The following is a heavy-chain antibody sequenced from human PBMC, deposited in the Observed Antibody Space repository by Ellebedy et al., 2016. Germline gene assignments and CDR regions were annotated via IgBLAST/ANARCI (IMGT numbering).Heavy chain of an antibody. CDR1: GVSISSSKW. D-gene: IGHD3-16*01. V-gene: IGHV4-4*02. CDR3: ASRDDGHPDFHY. CDR2: IYHSGST. Sequence: SETLSLXCVVSGVSISSSKWWSWVRQPPGKGLEWIGEIYHSGSTTYNPSLKSRVTISVDKSKNQFSLNLSSVTAADTAVYFCASRDDGHPDFHYWGQGTLVTVSS. J-gene: IGHJ4*02.